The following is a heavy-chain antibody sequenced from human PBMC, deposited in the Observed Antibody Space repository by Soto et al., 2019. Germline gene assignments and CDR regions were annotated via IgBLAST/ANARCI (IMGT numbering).Heavy chain of an antibody. CDR1: GFTFSSYS. J-gene: IGHJ4*02. Sequence: GGSLRLSCAASGFTFSSYSMNWVRQAPGKGLEWVSYISSSSSTIYYADSVKGRFTISRDNSKNTLYLQMGSLRAEDMAVYYCAREGRLLWFGELFYWGQGTLVTVSS. D-gene: IGHD3-10*01. CDR2: ISSSSSTI. V-gene: IGHV3-48*01. CDR3: AREGRLLWFGELFY.